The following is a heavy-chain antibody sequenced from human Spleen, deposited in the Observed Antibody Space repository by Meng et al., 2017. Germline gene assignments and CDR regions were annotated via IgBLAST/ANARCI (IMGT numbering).Heavy chain of an antibody. CDR3: ARDQSSSRCPFDS. Sequence: GGSLRLSCAASGFTFDDYGMSWVRQAPGKGLEWVSGITWNGGKTDYVDSVRGRFTISRDNAKNSLYLQMNSLRAEDTALYYCARDQSSSRCPFDSWGQGTLVTVSS. V-gene: IGHV3-20*04. CDR2: ITWNGGKT. D-gene: IGHD6-13*01. CDR1: GFTFDDYG. J-gene: IGHJ4*02.